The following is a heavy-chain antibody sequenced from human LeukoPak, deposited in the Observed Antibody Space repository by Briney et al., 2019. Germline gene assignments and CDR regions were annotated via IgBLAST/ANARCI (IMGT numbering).Heavy chain of an antibody. Sequence: GGSLRLSCAASGFTFSSYAMHWVRQAPGEGLEWVAIISNDGSRKYYAHSVEGRFTISRDNSKNTLYLQMDSLRAEDTAVYYCARDRAWSYFDYWGQGTLVTVSS. D-gene: IGHD3-3*01. J-gene: IGHJ4*02. CDR2: ISNDGSRK. CDR1: GFTFSSYA. V-gene: IGHV3-30*03. CDR3: ARDRAWSYFDY.